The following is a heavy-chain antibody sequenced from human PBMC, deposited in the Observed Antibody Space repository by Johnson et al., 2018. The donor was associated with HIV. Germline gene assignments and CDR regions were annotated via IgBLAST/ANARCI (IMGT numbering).Heavy chain of an antibody. CDR2: ISYDGSNK. J-gene: IGHJ3*01. CDR1: GFSFRNYW. CDR3: AREGS. V-gene: IGHV3-30*03. Sequence: QVQLVESGGGLVQPGGSLRLSCAASGFSFRNYWMSWVRQAPGKGLEWVAGISYDGSNKYYGDSVKGRFTISRDTSKNTLSLQMNSLRGEDTAVYYCAREGSWGQGTMVTVSS. D-gene: IGHD3-10*01.